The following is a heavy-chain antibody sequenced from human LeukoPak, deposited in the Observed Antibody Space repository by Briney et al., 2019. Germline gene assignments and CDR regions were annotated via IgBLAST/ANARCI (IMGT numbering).Heavy chain of an antibody. J-gene: IGHJ4*02. D-gene: IGHD5-12*01. CDR2: THSGGTT. Sequence: GGSLRLSCAASGFTVSNNYMCWVCQAPGRGLGWVSVTHSGGTTNYADSVQGRFTISRDNSKTAVYLHMNSLRAEDTAVYYCARDSDSGYGPFASWGQGTLVTVSS. CDR3: ARDSDSGYGPFAS. V-gene: IGHV3-53*01. CDR1: GFTVSNNY.